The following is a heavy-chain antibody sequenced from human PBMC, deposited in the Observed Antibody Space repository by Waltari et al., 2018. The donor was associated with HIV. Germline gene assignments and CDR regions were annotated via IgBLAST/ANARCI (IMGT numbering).Heavy chain of an antibody. J-gene: IGHJ6*02. D-gene: IGHD3-10*01. CDR2: FDPEDDET. CDR1: GYTLSEFS. Sequence: QVQLVQSGAEVKKPGASVKVSCKVSGYTLSEFSMHWVRPVPGKGREWMGNFDPEDDETIYAQKFQGRVTMTEDTSSDTAYMELSSLTSGDTAVYYCATDFSGMVRAYSYYSLDVWGQGTTVTVSS. CDR3: ATDFSGMVRAYSYYSLDV. V-gene: IGHV1-24*01.